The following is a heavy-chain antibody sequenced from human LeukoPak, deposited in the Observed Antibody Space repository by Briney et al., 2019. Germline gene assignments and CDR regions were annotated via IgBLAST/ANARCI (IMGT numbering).Heavy chain of an antibody. D-gene: IGHD7-27*01. V-gene: IGHV3-7*01. CDR1: GFTFSGYW. CDR3: ARDLPWGYFDY. J-gene: IGHJ4*02. CDR2: IRDDGGLK. Sequence: PGGSLRLSCTVSGFTFSGYWMSWVRQAPGKGLEWVANIRDDGGLKNYVDSVKGRFTISRDNAKNSVSLQMNSLRAEDTAVYYCARDLPWGYFDYWGQGTLVTVSS.